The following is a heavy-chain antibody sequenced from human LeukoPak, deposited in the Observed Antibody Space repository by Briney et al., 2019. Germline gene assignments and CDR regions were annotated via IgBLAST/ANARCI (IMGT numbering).Heavy chain of an antibody. J-gene: IGHJ5*02. D-gene: IGHD3-3*01. V-gene: IGHV1-18*01. Sequence: ASVKVSCKASSYTFTNYAFTWVRQAPGQGLEWMGWISAYNGNTNYAQKLQGRVTMTTDTSTSTAYMELRSLRSDDTAVYYCARGLEWLTRRHTWFDPWGQGTLVTVSS. CDR1: SYTFTNYA. CDR2: ISAYNGNT. CDR3: ARGLEWLTRRHTWFDP.